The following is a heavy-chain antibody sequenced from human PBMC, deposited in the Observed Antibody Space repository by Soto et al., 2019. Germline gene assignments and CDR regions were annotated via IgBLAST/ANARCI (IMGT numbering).Heavy chain of an antibody. CDR2: IIPIFGTA. CDR1: GGTFISYA. D-gene: IGHD3-22*01. J-gene: IGHJ2*01. V-gene: IGHV1-69*01. Sequence: SVKVCYTASGGTFISYAINWVRQAPGQGLEWMGGIIPIFGTANYAQKFQCRVTITADESTSTAYMELSSLRSEDTAVYYCARRGGYYDSSGYVDYWYFDLWGRGTLVTVSS. CDR3: ARRGGYYDSSGYVDYWYFDL.